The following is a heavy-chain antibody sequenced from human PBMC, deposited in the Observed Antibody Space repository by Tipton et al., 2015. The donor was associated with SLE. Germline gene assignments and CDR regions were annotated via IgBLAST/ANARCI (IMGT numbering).Heavy chain of an antibody. V-gene: IGHV3-23*01. Sequence: SGAEVKKPGASVKVSCKASGYTFSSYAMSWVRQAPGKGLEWVSAISGSGGSTYYADSVKGRFTISRDNSKNTLYLQMNSLRAEDTAVYYCAKGGTTVVPFDYWGQGTLVTVSS. CDR2: ISGSGGST. CDR1: GYTFSSYA. CDR3: AKGGTTVVPFDY. D-gene: IGHD4-23*01. J-gene: IGHJ4*02.